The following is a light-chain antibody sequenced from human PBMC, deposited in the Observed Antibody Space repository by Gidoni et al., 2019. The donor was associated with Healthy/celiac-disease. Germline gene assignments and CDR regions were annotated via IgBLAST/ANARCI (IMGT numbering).Light chain of an antibody. CDR3: QQRSNWPPT. V-gene: IGKV3-11*01. J-gene: IGKJ1*01. CDR1: QSVSSY. Sequence: VLPQSPATLSLSPGEISTLTCRASQSVSSYLAWYQQKPGQAPRLLIYDASNRATGIPARFSGSGSGTDFTLTISSLEPEDFAVYYCQQRSNWPPTFXQXTKVEIK. CDR2: DAS.